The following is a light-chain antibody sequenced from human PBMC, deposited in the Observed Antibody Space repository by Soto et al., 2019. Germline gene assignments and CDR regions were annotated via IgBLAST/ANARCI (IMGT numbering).Light chain of an antibody. CDR1: SSDVGGYNY. CDR3: SSYAGSNNFDV. Sequence: QSALTQPPSASGSPGQSVTISCTGTSSDVGGYNYVSWYQQHPGKAPKLMIYEVFKRPSGVPDRVSCSKSGNTASLTVSGLQAEDEADYYCSSYAGSNNFDVFGTGTKLTVL. J-gene: IGLJ1*01. CDR2: EVF. V-gene: IGLV2-8*01.